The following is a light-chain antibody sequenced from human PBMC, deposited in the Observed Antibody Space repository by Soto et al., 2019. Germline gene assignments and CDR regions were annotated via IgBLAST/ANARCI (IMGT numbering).Light chain of an antibody. CDR1: SSDVGGYNY. V-gene: IGLV2-8*01. CDR2: EVS. CDR3: SSYAVTNIFV. J-gene: IGLJ1*01. Sequence: QSVLTQPPSASGSPGQSVTISCTGTSSDVGGYNYVSWYQQHPGKAPKVIIYEVSKRPSGVPDRFSGSKSGSTASLTVSGLQADDEADSYRSSYAVTNIFVFGTGTKVTVL.